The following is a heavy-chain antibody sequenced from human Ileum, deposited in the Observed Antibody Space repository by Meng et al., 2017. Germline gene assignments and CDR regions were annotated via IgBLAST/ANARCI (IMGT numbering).Heavy chain of an antibody. Sequence: QVQLQESGPGLVKPSQTLSLPCTVSTGSLTNVNNYWNWIRQAPGQALEHIGYIYYDGSSYATPSLKSRVTMSIDTSTNQFSLRLDSVTAADTAVYYCAREFYVDTAMVIDSWGPGALVTVSS. V-gene: IGHV4-30-4*01. CDR3: AREFYVDTAMVIDS. CDR2: IYYDGSS. J-gene: IGHJ4*02. CDR1: TGSLTNVNNY. D-gene: IGHD5-18*01.